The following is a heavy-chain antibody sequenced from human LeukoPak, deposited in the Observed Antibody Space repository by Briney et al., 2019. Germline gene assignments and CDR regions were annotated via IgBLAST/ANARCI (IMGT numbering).Heavy chain of an antibody. J-gene: IGHJ4*02. CDR3: AKQDCSGGSCYGTGTDY. Sequence: SGGSLRLSXAASGFTFGSYAMSWVRQAPGKGLEWVSAISGSGGSTYYADSVKGRFTISRDNSKNTLYLQMNSLRAEDTAVYYCAKQDCSGGSCYGTGTDYWGQGTLVTVSS. CDR1: GFTFGSYA. CDR2: ISGSGGST. V-gene: IGHV3-23*01. D-gene: IGHD2-15*01.